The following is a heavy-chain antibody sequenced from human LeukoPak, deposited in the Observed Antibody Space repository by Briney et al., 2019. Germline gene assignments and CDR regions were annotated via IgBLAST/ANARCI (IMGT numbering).Heavy chain of an antibody. CDR3: ARVRASITMVRGAIRGFFDY. J-gene: IGHJ4*02. CDR2: INHSGST. D-gene: IGHD3-10*01. V-gene: IGHV4-34*01. CDR1: GGSFSGYY. Sequence: KSSETLSLTCAVYGGSFSGYYWSWIRQPPGKGLEWIGEINHSGSTNYNPSLKSRVTISVDTSKNQFSLKLSSVTAADAAVYYCARVRASITMVRGAIRGFFDYWGQGTLVTVSS.